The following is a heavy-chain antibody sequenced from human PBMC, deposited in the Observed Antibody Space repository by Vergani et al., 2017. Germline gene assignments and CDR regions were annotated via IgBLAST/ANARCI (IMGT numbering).Heavy chain of an antibody. CDR1: GFTLSDHV. D-gene: IGHD2-8*02. CDR2: SRNKARSYTT. J-gene: IGHJ6*03. V-gene: IGHV3-72*01. CDR3: TTGQNVLRFMGLLRDAPSYYFYYMDV. Sequence: EVQLVESGGGLVQPGGSLRLSCAASGFTLSDHVMDWVRQGPGKGLEWVGRSRNKARSYTTEYSASVKGRFTISRDDSRNSLYLQMNSLKTEDTTVYYCTTGQNVLRFMGLLRDAPSYYFYYMDVWGKGTTVTVSS.